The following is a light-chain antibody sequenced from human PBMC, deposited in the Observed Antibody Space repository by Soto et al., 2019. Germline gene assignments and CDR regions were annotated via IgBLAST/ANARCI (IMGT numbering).Light chain of an antibody. CDR2: EVS. V-gene: IGLV2-14*01. Sequence: QSALTQPASVSGSPGQSITISCTGTNSDVGGYNFVSWYQKYSGKAPKLMIYEVSNRPSGVSNRFSGSKSGNTASLTISGLQAEDEADYYCSSYTSDKTLAFGGGTKLTVL. CDR3: SSYTSDKTLA. J-gene: IGLJ3*02. CDR1: NSDVGGYNF.